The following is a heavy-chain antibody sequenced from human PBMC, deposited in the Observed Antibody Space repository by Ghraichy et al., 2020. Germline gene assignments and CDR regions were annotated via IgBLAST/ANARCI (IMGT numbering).Heavy chain of an antibody. CDR1: GFTFSSYA. V-gene: IGHV3-23*01. Sequence: GGSLRLSCAASGFTFSSYAMSWVRQAPGKGLEWVSAISGSGGSTYYADSVKGRFTISRDNSKNTLYLQMNSLRAEDTAVYYCAKDTYYYDSSGYYYDWYFVLWGRGTLVTVSS. J-gene: IGHJ2*01. D-gene: IGHD3-22*01. CDR2: ISGSGGST. CDR3: AKDTYYYDSSGYYYDWYFVL.